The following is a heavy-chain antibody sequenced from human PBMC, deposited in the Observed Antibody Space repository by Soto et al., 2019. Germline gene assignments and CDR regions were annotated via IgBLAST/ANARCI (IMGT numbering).Heavy chain of an antibody. CDR2: MSPNSGAT. J-gene: IGHJ6*02. Sequence: QVQLVQSGAEVTKPGASVKVSCKASGYTFTSYDINWVRQATGQGLEWMGWMSPNSGATGYAQKSQGRVHMTRDTALSTGYMELSNLSSEDTALYYCARGVDAGVDVWGQGSTVTVSS. D-gene: IGHD1-1*01. CDR3: ARGVDAGVDV. V-gene: IGHV1-8*01. CDR1: GYTFTSYD.